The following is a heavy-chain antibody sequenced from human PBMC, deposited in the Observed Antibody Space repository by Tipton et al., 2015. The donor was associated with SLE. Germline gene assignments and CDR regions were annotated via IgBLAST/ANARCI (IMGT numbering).Heavy chain of an antibody. CDR2: IYYSGST. V-gene: IGHV4-31*03. J-gene: IGHJ3*02. CDR1: GGSISSGGYY. CDR3: ARGGPHDAFDI. Sequence: TLSLTCTVSGGSISSGGYYWSWIRQHPGKGLEWIGYIYYSGSTYYNPSLKSRVTISVDRSKNQFSLKLSSVTAADTAVYYCARGGPHDAFDIWGQGTMVTVSS.